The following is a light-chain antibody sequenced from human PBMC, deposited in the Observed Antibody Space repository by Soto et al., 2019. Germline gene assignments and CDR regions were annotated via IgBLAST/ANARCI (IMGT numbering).Light chain of an antibody. V-gene: IGLV2-14*01. CDR1: SSDVGAYDY. CDR2: EVS. J-gene: IGLJ3*02. CDR3: SSYTSNRTLV. Sequence: QSALTQPASVSGSPGQSITISCTGTSSDVGAYDYVSWYQQHPDKAPKLRIFEVSDRPSGVSNRFSGSNSGNTASLTISGLQAEDEADYFCSSYTSNRTLVFGGGTKVTVL.